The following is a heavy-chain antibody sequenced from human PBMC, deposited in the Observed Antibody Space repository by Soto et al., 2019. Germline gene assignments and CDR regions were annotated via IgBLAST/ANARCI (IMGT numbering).Heavy chain of an antibody. Sequence: GWSLRLSCPVSGFTFGDYSMSWFRQAPGKGMEWVGFIRSETYGGTTEYAASVKGRFTISRDDSKSIAYLQMNSLKTEDTAVYYCTRDSIVYSSNPKPVDFWGQGTLVPVSS. J-gene: IGHJ4*02. D-gene: IGHD6-13*01. V-gene: IGHV3-49*03. CDR1: GFTFGDYS. CDR2: IRSETYGGTT. CDR3: TRDSIVYSSNPKPVDF.